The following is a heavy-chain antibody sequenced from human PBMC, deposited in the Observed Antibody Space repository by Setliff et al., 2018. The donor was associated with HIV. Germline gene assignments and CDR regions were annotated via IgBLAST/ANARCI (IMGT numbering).Heavy chain of an antibody. CDR3: ARDGEYHQLFDC. CDR2: VRYDESNK. J-gene: IGHJ4*02. Sequence: GGSLRLSCSASGFSFNSFSMTWIRQAPGKGLEWVACVRYDESNKYYAESVKDRFTISRDNAKNRLYLQMNSLRAEDTAVYYCARDGEYHQLFDCWGQGTLVTVSS. D-gene: IGHD2-2*01. CDR1: GFSFNSFS. V-gene: IGHV3-30*02.